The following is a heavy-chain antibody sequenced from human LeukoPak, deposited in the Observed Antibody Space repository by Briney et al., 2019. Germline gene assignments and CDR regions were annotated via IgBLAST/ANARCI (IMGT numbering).Heavy chain of an antibody. CDR2: ISSSSSYT. Sequence: GGSLRLSCAASGFTFSDYYMSWIRQAPGKGLEWVSYISSSSSYTNYADSAKGRFTISRDNAKNSLYLQMNSLRAEDTAVYYCARDSVGATEDWGQGTLVTVSS. D-gene: IGHD1-26*01. V-gene: IGHV3-11*05. CDR1: GFTFSDYY. CDR3: ARDSVGATED. J-gene: IGHJ4*02.